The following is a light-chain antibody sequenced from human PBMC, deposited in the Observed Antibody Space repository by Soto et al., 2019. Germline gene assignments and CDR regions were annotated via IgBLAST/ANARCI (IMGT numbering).Light chain of an antibody. J-gene: IGKJ1*01. CDR1: QSIANW. Sequence: DIQMTQSPSTLSASVKDSVTITCRASQSIANWLAWYQQKPGKAPKLLIYQASILESGVPSRFSGSGSGTEFTLTISSLQPDDFATYFCQQYDSYPWTFRQGTKVEIK. V-gene: IGKV1-5*03. CDR3: QQYDSYPWT. CDR2: QAS.